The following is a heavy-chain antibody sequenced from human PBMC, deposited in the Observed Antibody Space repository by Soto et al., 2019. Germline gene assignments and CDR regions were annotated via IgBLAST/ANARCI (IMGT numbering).Heavy chain of an antibody. J-gene: IGHJ3*02. D-gene: IGHD3-10*01. CDR3: ARGEVRGAFDI. Sequence: QVQLQESGPGLVRPSQTLSLTCSLSGGSISDNDYYWSWIRQSPGVGLEWLGYIYTNGGTSYKPSIKGRLSISADTSSYRFSLKLTSVTVADTAVYFCARGEVRGAFDIWGPGTKVYVSS. CDR1: GGSISDNDYY. V-gene: IGHV4-30-4*01. CDR2: IYTNGGT.